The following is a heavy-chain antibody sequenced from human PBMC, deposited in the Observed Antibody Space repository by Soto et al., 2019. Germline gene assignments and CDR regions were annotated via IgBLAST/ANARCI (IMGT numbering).Heavy chain of an antibody. CDR3: ASPVEVTSTMNYFDA. J-gene: IGHJ4*02. V-gene: IGHV5-51*01. D-gene: IGHD2-2*01. Sequence: PGESLKISCQGSGYSFTNYWIAWVRQMPGKGLEWMGIIFPHDSNTRYSPSFQGQVTISADKSSRTTYLQWRSLKASDTAMYYCASPVEVTSTMNYFDAWGQGTLVTVSS. CDR1: GYSFTNYW. CDR2: IFPHDSNT.